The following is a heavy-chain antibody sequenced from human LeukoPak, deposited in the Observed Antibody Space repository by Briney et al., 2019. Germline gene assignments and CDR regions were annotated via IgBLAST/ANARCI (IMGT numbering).Heavy chain of an antibody. CDR1: GFTFNRYA. V-gene: IGHV3-23*01. CDR3: AKDQGYGSGSYYPGLDS. CDR2: ISGSGGST. Sequence: GGSLRLSCAASGFTFNRYAMSWVRQAPGKGLEWVSAISGSGGSTYYADSVKGRCSISRDDSKSTLYLQLHSLRAEDTAIYYCAKDQGYGSGSYYPGLDSWGQGTLVAVSS. J-gene: IGHJ4*02. D-gene: IGHD3-10*01.